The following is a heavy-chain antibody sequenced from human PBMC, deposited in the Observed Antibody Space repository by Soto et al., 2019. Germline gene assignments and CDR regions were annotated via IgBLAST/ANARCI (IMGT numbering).Heavy chain of an antibody. V-gene: IGHV1-18*01. CDR2: ISTYSGDT. CDR1: GYTFFTYD. D-gene: IGHD5-12*01. CDR3: ARHHGPTTSENWFAP. J-gene: IGHJ5*02. Sequence: QVHLVQAGVEVKTPGASVKVSCQASGYTFFTYDISWVRQAPGQGLEWMGWISTYSGDTKYAQKFQGRVTMTTDTSTTTAYLELRSLRSADTAVYYCARHHGPTTSENWFAPWGQGTLVPVSS.